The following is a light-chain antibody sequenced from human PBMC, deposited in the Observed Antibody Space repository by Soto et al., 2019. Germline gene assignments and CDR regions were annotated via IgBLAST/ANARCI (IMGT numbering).Light chain of an antibody. CDR2: DAS. CDR3: QQYNSFPNT. J-gene: IGKJ2*01. Sequence: DVQLTQSPSALSGSVGDRVSFTCRANQSISNRLAWYQQKSGKAPKLLIYDASTLESGVPSRISGSGSGTEFTLTISGLQPDDFATYHCQQYNSFPNTFGQGTKLEI. CDR1: QSISNR. V-gene: IGKV1-5*01.